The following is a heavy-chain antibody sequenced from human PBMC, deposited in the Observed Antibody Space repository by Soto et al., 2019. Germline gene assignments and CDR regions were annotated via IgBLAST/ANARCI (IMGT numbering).Heavy chain of an antibody. D-gene: IGHD6-13*01. CDR2: ISWNGNTI. V-gene: IGHV3-9*01. Sequence: EVQLVESGGGLVQPGRSLRLSCAASGFSFDDYAMHWVRQAPGKGLEWVSGISWNGNTIVYADSVKGRFTISRDNAKNSLYLQMNSLSPEATALYYCAKDARGGNSWYYLDHWGQGTLVTVSS. CDR3: AKDARGGNSWYYLDH. CDR1: GFSFDDYA. J-gene: IGHJ4*02.